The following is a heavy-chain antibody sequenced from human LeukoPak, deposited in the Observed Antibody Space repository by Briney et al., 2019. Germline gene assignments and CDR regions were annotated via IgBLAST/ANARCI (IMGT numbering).Heavy chain of an antibody. CDR3: ARGRYYDSSGYYQDAFDI. CDR1: GFTFTSSA. V-gene: IGHV1-58*01. CDR2: IVVGSGNT. Sequence: SVKVSCKASGFTFTSSAVQWVRQARGQRLEWIGWIVVGSGNTNYAQKFQERVTITRDMSTSTAYMELSSLRSEDTAVYYCARGRYYDSSGYYQDAFDIWGQGTMVTVSS. J-gene: IGHJ3*02. D-gene: IGHD3-22*01.